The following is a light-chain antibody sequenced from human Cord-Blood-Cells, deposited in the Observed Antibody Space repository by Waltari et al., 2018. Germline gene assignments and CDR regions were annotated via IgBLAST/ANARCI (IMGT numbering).Light chain of an antibody. J-gene: IGLJ2*01. V-gene: IGLV2-23*01. Sequence: QSALPPPSSVSGSPGQSITIPCTGTSSDVWSYNHVSWYPQHPGKAPKLMIYEGSKRPSGVSNRFSGSKSGDTASLTISGLQAEDEADYYCCSYDGSSTLVFGGGTKLTVL. CDR3: CSYDGSSTLV. CDR1: SSDVWSYNH. CDR2: EGS.